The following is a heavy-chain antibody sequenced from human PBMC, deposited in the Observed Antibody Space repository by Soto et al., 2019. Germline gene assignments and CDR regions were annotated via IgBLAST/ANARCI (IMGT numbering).Heavy chain of an antibody. J-gene: IGHJ5*02. CDR1: GGSISSYY. CDR2: IYYSGST. CDR3: ARTRYCTNGVCCWFDP. V-gene: IGHV4-59*01. Sequence: PSETLSLTCTVSGGSISSYYWSWIRQPPGKGLEWIGYIYYSGSTNYNPSLKSRVTISVDTSKNQFSLKLSSVTAADTAVYYCARTRYCTNGVCCWFDPWGQGTLVTVSS. D-gene: IGHD2-8*01.